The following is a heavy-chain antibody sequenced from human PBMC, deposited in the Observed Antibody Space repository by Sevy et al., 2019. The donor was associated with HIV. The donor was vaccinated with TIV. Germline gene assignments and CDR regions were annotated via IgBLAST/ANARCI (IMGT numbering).Heavy chain of an antibody. CDR1: GFTFSSYA. D-gene: IGHD2-2*01. CDR2: ISGSGGST. Sequence: GGSLRLSCAASGFTFSSYAMSWVRQAPGKGLEWVSAISGSGGSTYYADSVKGRFTISRDNSKNTQYLQMNSLRAEDTAVYYCASFIVGVSAAIGPDVWGQGTTVTVSS. V-gene: IGHV3-23*01. J-gene: IGHJ6*02. CDR3: ASFIVGVSAAIGPDV.